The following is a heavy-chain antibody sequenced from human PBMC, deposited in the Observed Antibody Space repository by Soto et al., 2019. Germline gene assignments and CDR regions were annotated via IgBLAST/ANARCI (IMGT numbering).Heavy chain of an antibody. CDR2: IIPILGSA. J-gene: IGHJ3*02. V-gene: IGHV1-69*13. CDR3: ASRERVDAFAI. CDR1: GGSFSSNA. Sequence: SVKVSCKASGGSFSSNAITWVRQAPGQGLEWMGGIIPILGSANYAQKFQDRLTITADGSTTTTYMELNSLRSEDAAVYYCASRERVDAFAIWGQGTLVAVSS. D-gene: IGHD1-26*01.